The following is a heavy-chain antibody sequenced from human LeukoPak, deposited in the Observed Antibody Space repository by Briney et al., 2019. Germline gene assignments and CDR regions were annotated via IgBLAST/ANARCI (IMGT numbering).Heavy chain of an antibody. CDR3: PKIGSDRYHFDY. CDR2: INTDGTGT. CDR1: GFTFSSYR. Sequence: PGGSLRLSCAASGFTFSSYRMHWVRQAPGKGLVWVSHINTDGTGTNYADSVRGRFTISRDNAKNTVYLQMDSLTAADTAVYYCPKIGSDRYHFDYWAQGTLVTVSS. J-gene: IGHJ4*02. V-gene: IGHV3-74*01. D-gene: IGHD1-26*01.